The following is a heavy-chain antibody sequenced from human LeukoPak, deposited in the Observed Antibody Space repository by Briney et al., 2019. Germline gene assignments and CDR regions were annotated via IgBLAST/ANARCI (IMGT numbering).Heavy chain of an antibody. CDR1: GFTFSSSS. J-gene: IGHJ4*02. CDR2: LSSSSGYI. D-gene: IGHD1-7*01. CDR3: ARERYNWNYAFDY. Sequence: PGGSLRLSCAASGFTFSSSSMNWVRQAPGKGLEWVSSLSSSSGYIYYADSVKGRFTISRDNAKNSLYLHLNSLRAEDTAVYYCARERYNWNYAFDYWGQGTLVTVSS. V-gene: IGHV3-21*01.